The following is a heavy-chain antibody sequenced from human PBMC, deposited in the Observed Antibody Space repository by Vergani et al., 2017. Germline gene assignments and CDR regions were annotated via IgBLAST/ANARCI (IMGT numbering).Heavy chain of an antibody. D-gene: IGHD3-10*01. Sequence: QVQLQESGPGLVKPSETLSLTCTVSGGSISSYYWSWIRQPTGKGLEWIGYIYYSGSTNYNPSLKSRVTISVDTSKNQFSLKLSSVTAADTAVYYCARQSPYYYGSGSYLGYYYYMDVWGKGTTVTVSS. CDR3: ARQSPYYYGSGSYLGYYYYMDV. CDR1: GGSISSYY. V-gene: IGHV4-59*01. CDR2: IYYSGST. J-gene: IGHJ6*03.